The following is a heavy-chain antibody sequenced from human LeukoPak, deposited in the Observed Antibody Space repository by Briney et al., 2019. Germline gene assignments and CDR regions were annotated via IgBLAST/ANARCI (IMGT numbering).Heavy chain of an antibody. V-gene: IGHV1-69*13. CDR3: ARDYPSIAAPYYYYYGMDV. J-gene: IGHJ6*02. Sequence: ASVKVSCKASGGTFSSYAISWVRQAPGQGLEWVGGIIPIFGTANYAQKFQGRVTITADESTSTAYMELSSLRSEDTAVYYCARDYPSIAAPYYYYYGMDVWGQGTTVTVSS. CDR1: GGTFSSYA. D-gene: IGHD6-6*01. CDR2: IIPIFGTA.